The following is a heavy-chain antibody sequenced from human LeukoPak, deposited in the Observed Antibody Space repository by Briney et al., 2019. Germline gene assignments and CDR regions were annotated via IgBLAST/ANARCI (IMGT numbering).Heavy chain of an antibody. CDR3: VRGQPKSEYYDYVWGSYREIWFDP. J-gene: IGHJ5*02. V-gene: IGHV1-46*01. D-gene: IGHD3-16*02. CDR1: GYTFTSYY. CDR2: INPSGGST. Sequence: ASVKVSCKASGYTFTSYYMHWVRQAPGQGLEWMGIINPSGGSTSYAQKFQGRVTMTRDTSTSTVYMELSSLRSEDTAVYYCVRGQPKSEYYDYVWGSYREIWFDPWGQGTLVTVSS.